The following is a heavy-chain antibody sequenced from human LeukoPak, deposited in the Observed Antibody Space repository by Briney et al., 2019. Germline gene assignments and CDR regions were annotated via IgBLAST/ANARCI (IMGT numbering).Heavy chain of an antibody. CDR2: IRSKANSYAT. CDR1: GFTFSGSA. CDR3: TRLGSSGDFDY. V-gene: IGHV3-73*01. D-gene: IGHD6-19*01. J-gene: IGHJ4*02. Sequence: GGSLKLSCAASGFTFSGSAMHWVRQASGKGLEWVGRIRSKANSYATAYAASVKGRFTISRGDSKNTAYLQMNSLKTEDTAVYYCTRLGSSGDFDYWGQGTLVTVSS.